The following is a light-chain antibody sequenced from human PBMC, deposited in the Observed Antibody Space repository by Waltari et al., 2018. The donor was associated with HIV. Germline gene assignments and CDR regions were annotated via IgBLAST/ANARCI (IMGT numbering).Light chain of an antibody. CDR2: EVN. Sequence: QSALTQPASVSGSPGQSITISCTGSSSDVGIWTLFSWYQQHPGKAPKLMIYEVNRRASGVSSRFSGSKSGNTASLTISGLQAEDEADYYCCSYAGSSTSIVFGTGTKVTVL. V-gene: IGLV2-23*02. J-gene: IGLJ1*01. CDR3: CSYAGSSTSIV. CDR1: SSDVGIWTL.